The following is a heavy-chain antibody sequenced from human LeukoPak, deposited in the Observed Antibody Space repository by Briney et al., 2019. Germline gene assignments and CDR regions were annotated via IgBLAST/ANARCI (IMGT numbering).Heavy chain of an antibody. J-gene: IGHJ4*02. CDR1: GFTFSNAW. CDR3: ARGELVPNY. V-gene: IGHV3-7*03. D-gene: IGHD6-6*01. CDR2: IKQDGSEK. Sequence: GGSLRLSCAASGFTFSNAWMNWVRQAPGKGLEWVANIKQDGSEKYYVDSVKGRFTISRDNAKNSLFLQMNSLRAEDTAVYYCARGELVPNYWGQGTLVTVSS.